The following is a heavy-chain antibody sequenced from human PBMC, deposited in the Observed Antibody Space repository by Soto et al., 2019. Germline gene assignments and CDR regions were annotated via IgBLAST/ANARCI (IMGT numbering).Heavy chain of an antibody. Sequence: EVQLVESGGGLVQPGGSLRVSCIDSGFTFRDYAFYWVRQAPGKGLEWVSYISVGGGSIFYADSVKGRFTISRDDARNSVYLQMNTLRHEDTAVYHCVRDHRWAFDIWGQGTVVTVSS. CDR3: VRDHRWAFDI. CDR1: GFTFRDYA. CDR2: ISVGGGSI. J-gene: IGHJ3*02. V-gene: IGHV3-48*02. D-gene: IGHD2-15*01.